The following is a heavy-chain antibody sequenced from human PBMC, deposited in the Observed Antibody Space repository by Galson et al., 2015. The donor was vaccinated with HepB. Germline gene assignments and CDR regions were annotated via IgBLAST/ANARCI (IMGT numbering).Heavy chain of an antibody. J-gene: IGHJ4*02. V-gene: IGHV3-74*01. D-gene: IGHD3-10*01. Sequence: ASGFTFSSYWMHWVRQAPGKGLVWVSRINSDGSSTSYADSVKGRFTISRGNAKNTLYLQMNSLRAEDTAVYYCARDSTYGGFGEYFDYWGQGTLVTVSS. CDR2: INSDGSST. CDR3: ARDSTYGGFGEYFDY. CDR1: GFTFSSYW.